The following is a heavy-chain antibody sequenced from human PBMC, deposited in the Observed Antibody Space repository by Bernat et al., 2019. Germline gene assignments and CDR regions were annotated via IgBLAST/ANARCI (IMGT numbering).Heavy chain of an antibody. CDR3: ARPFGPPHSSGWYR. J-gene: IGHJ4*02. CDR1: GGSISSSSYY. V-gene: IGHV4-39*01. D-gene: IGHD6-19*01. CDR2: IYYSGST. Sequence: QLQLQESGPGLVKPSETLSLTCTVSGGSISSSSYYWGWIRQPPEKGLEWIGSIYYSGSTYYNPSLKSRVTISVDTSKNQFSLKLSSVTAADTAVYYCARPFGPPHSSGWYRWGQGTLVTVSS.